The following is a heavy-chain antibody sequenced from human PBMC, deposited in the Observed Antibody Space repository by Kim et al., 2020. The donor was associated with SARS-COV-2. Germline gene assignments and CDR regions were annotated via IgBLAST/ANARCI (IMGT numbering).Heavy chain of an antibody. V-gene: IGHV3-9*01. Sequence: GGSLRLSCEASGFTIRDYSMHWVRQVPGKGLEWVSGISVNGVDIGYADSVRGRFTISRDNVNNSLYLQMNSLRPEDTALYYCAKKPRGWFDSWGQGTLVTVSP. CDR3: AKKPRGWFDS. J-gene: IGHJ5*01. CDR1: GFTIRDYS. CDR2: ISVNGVDI.